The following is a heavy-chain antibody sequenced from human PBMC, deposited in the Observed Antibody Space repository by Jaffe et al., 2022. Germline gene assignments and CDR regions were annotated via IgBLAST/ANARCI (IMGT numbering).Heavy chain of an antibody. CDR3: AKDMAPLSVAAEYYFDC. CDR1: GFIFDNYA. CDR2: ISRNGETT. D-gene: IGHD6-6*01. Sequence: DVHLFESGGGLVQPGGSLRLSCAASGFIFDNYAMTWVRQAPGKGLEWVSVISRNGETTDYADSVKGRFTISRDNANKMVFLEMNSLRVDDTAVYYCAKDMAPLSVAAEYYFDCWGQGTLVTVSS. V-gene: IGHV3-23*01. J-gene: IGHJ4*02.